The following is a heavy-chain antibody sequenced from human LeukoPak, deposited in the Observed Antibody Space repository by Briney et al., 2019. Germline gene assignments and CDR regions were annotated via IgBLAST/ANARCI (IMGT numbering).Heavy chain of an antibody. V-gene: IGHV6-1*01. CDR1: GDSVSSNSAA. J-gene: IGHJ4*02. CDR2: TYYRSKWYN. Sequence: SQTLSLTCAISGDSVSSNSAAWNWIRHSPSRGLEWQLRTYYRSKWYNDYAVSVKSRITINPDTSKNQFSLQLNSVTPEDTAVYYCARSGIAVAGTGFDYWGQGTLVTVSS. D-gene: IGHD6-19*01. CDR3: ARSGIAVAGTGFDY.